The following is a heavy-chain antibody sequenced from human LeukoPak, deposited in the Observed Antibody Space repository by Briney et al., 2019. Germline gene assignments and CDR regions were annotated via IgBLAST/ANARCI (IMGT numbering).Heavy chain of an antibody. D-gene: IGHD2-15*01. J-gene: IGHJ4*02. CDR1: GFTFNSYA. CDR3: ARDMSGYCSSGRCYNMGYFDY. CDR2: ISYDGSNK. V-gene: IGHV3-30-3*01. Sequence: PGGSLRLSCAASGFTFNSYAMHWVRQAPGKGLEWVAVISYDGSNKYYADSVKGRFTISRDNSKNTLYLQMNSLRAEDTAVYYCARDMSGYCSSGRCYNMGYFDYWGQGTLVTVSS.